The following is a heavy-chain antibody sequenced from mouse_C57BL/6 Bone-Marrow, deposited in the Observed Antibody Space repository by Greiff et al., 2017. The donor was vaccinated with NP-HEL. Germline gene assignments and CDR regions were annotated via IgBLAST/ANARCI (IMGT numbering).Heavy chain of an antibody. CDR2: ILPGSGST. D-gene: IGHD1-1*01. V-gene: IGHV1-9*01. J-gene: IGHJ1*03. Sequence: VQLQQSGAELMKPGASVKLSCKAPGYTFTGYWIEWVKQRPGHGLEWIGEILPGSGSTNYNEKFKGKATFTADTSSNTAYMQLSSLTTEDSAIYYCARRGDYGSSPYWYFDVWGTGTTVTVSS. CDR3: ARRGDYGSSPYWYFDV. CDR1: GYTFTGYW.